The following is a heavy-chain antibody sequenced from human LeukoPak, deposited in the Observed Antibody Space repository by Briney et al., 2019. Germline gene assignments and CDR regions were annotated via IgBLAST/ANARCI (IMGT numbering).Heavy chain of an antibody. CDR3: RAATRYLDYYYDY. V-gene: IGHV3-30*03. J-gene: IGHJ4*02. CDR2: ISSDGTNK. D-gene: IGHD3-22*01. CDR1: RFTFSIFG. Sequence: PGGSLRLSCAASRFTFSIFGMHWVRQAPGKGLEWIAVISSDGTNKYYADSVMGRFTISRDNSKDTLYLQMSSLRIEDTAIYYCRAATRYLDYYYDYWGQGTLVTVSS.